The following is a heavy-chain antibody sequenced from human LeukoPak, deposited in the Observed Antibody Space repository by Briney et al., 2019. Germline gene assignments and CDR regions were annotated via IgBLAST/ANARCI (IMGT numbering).Heavy chain of an antibody. CDR1: GLTFSNYW. V-gene: IGHV3-7*01. J-gene: IGHJ4*02. CDR2: IKDDGRDK. CDR3: ARDNYRVFDY. D-gene: IGHD1-1*01. Sequence: GGSLRLSXVVSGLTFSNYWMTWVRQTPGKGLGWVANIKDDGRDKNYVASVKGRFTISRDNAKNSVYLQMNSLRAEDTAVYYCARDNYRVFDYWGQGTLVTVSS.